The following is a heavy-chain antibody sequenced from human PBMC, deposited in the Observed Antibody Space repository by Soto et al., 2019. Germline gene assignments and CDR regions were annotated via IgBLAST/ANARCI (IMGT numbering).Heavy chain of an antibody. V-gene: IGHV3-7*04. Sequence: EVQLVESGGGLVQPGGSLRLSCATSGFTFSNYWMTWVRQAPGRGLECVANINQDGSEKDYVDSVKGRFTISRDNAKNSXYXXMNSLRVEDTAVYYCAKDADSSGYYYGANNYYLDNWGQGTLVTVSS. CDR3: AKDADSSGYYYGANNYYLDN. CDR1: GFTFSNYW. J-gene: IGHJ4*02. CDR2: INQDGSEK. D-gene: IGHD3-22*01.